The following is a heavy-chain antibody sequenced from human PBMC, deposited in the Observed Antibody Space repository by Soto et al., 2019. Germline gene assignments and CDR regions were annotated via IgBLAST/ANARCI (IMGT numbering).Heavy chain of an antibody. CDR1: GFTFSSYG. V-gene: IGHV3-30*03. CDR3: ARDRSSAYGYSYGYYFDY. Sequence: PGGSLRLSCAASGFTFSSYGMHWVRQTPGKGLEWVAVISYDGSNKYYADSVKGRFTISGDKSKNTLYLQMNSLRAEDTAVYYCARDRSSAYGYSYGYYFDYWGQGTVVTVSS. D-gene: IGHD5-18*01. CDR2: ISYDGSNK. J-gene: IGHJ4*02.